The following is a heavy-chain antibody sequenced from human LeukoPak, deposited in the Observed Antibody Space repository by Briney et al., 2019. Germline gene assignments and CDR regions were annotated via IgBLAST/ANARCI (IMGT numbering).Heavy chain of an antibody. CDR2: VNSGGSNT. CDR1: GFTFYSYT. CDR3: AKDDSGYLYYFDY. Sequence: GGSLRLSCAASGFTFYSYTMSWVRQAPGKGLEWVSAVNSGGSNTHYADSVKGRFAISRDNSKNTLYLQMNSLRAEDTAVYYCAKDDSGYLYYFDYWGQGTLVTVSS. V-gene: IGHV3-23*01. D-gene: IGHD5-12*01. J-gene: IGHJ4*02.